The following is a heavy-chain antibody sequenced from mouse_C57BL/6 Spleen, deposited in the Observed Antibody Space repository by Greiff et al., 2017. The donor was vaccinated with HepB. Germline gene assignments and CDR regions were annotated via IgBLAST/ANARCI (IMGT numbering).Heavy chain of an antibody. J-gene: IGHJ4*01. Sequence: EVQLQEPGPGLVKPSQSLSLSCSVSGYSITSCYYWNWIRQFPGNKLEWMGYISYDGSTNYKPTLKNRISITLDTSENKFFMKLNSVTTEDTAKYYGASGGSTSVPYYYAMDYWGQGTSVTVSS. CDR1: GYSITSCYY. V-gene: IGHV3-6*01. CDR2: ISYDGST. D-gene: IGHD5-1*01. CDR3: ASGGSTSVPYYYAMDY.